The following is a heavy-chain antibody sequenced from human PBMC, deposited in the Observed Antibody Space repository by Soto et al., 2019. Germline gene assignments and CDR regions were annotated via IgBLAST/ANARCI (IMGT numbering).Heavy chain of an antibody. CDR1: GFSFSSYA. Sequence: GGSLRLSCTASGFSFSSYAMYWFRQPPWKGLEWVAVISHDGINKHYADSVKGRVTASRDNSNHSLDLQLNSLRGEDTAMYYCARDMYTSDYFVKWFEPWGQGTLVTVSS. CDR3: ARDMYTSDYFVKWFEP. V-gene: IGHV3-30-3*01. D-gene: IGHD6-19*01. CDR2: ISHDGINK. J-gene: IGHJ5*02.